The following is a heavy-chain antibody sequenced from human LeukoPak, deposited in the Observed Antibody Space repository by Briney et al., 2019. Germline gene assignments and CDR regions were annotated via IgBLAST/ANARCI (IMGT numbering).Heavy chain of an antibody. CDR2: IYTSGST. CDR3: ARERKWGSFILDY. J-gene: IGHJ4*02. CDR1: GGSISSGSYY. Sequence: TSETLSLTCTVSGGSISSGSYYWSWIRQPAGKGLEWIGRIYTSGSTTYNPSLKSRVTISVYTSKNQFSLKLSSVPAADTAVYYCARERKWGSFILDYGGQGTLVTVSS. D-gene: IGHD3-16*01. V-gene: IGHV4-61*02.